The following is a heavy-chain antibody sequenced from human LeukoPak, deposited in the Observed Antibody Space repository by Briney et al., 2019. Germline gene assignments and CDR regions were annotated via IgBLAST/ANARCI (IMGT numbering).Heavy chain of an antibody. CDR2: ISYDGSNK. CDR1: GFTFSSYG. Sequence: PGGSLRLSCAASGFTFSSYGMHWVRQAPGKGLEWVAVISYDGSNKYYADSVKGRFTISRDNSKNTLYLQMNSLRAEDTAVYYCAKGVNYDSSGYYSTHFDYWGQGTLVTVSS. J-gene: IGHJ4*02. D-gene: IGHD3-22*01. V-gene: IGHV3-30*18. CDR3: AKGVNYDSSGYYSTHFDY.